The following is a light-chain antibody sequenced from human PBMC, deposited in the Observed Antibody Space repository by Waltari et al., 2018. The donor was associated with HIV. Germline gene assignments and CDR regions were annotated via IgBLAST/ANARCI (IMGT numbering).Light chain of an antibody. CDR3: QTWDTGPWV. CDR2: LNSDGSH. Sequence: QLILTQSPSASASLAAAVKLTCILSSGPSHYALAWHQHQPEKGPRFLMKLNSDGSHSKGDGIPDRFSGSSSGAERYLTISSLQSEDEADYYCQTWDTGPWVFGGGTKLTVL. J-gene: IGLJ3*02. V-gene: IGLV4-69*02. CDR1: SGPSHYA.